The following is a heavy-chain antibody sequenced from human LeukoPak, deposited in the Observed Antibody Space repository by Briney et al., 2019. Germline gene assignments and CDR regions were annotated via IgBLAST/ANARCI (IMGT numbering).Heavy chain of an antibody. CDR2: INPNSGGT. Sequence: GASVKVSCKASGYTFTGYYMHWVRQAPGQGLEWMGWINPNSGGTNYAQKFQGRVTMTRDTSISTAYMELSRLRSDDTAVYYCARDLREELPKLYYYYYYMDVWGKGTTVTVSS. CDR1: GYTFTGYY. CDR3: ARDLREELPKLYYYYYYMDV. J-gene: IGHJ6*03. D-gene: IGHD1-7*01. V-gene: IGHV1-2*02.